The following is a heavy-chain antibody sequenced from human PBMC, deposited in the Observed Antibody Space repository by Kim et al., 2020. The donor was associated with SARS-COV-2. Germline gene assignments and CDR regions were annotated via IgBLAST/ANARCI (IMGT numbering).Heavy chain of an antibody. J-gene: IGHJ4*02. Sequence: ASVKVSCKASGYTFTSYGISWVRQAPGQGLEWMGWISAYNGNTNYAQKLQGRVTMTTDTSTSTAYMELRSLRSDDTAVYYCARELYSSSSSPDTASVLIDSWGQGTLVTVSS. CDR2: ISAYNGNT. CDR3: ARELYSSSSSPDTASVLIDS. V-gene: IGHV1-18*01. CDR1: GYTFTSYG. D-gene: IGHD6-6*01.